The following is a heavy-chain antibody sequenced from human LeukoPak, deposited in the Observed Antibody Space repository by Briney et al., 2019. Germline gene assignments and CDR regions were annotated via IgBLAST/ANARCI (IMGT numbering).Heavy chain of an antibody. CDR1: GGTFSSYA. CDR3: ARGDPYCSSTSCYLADYYYYYMDV. D-gene: IGHD2-2*01. Sequence: ASVKVSCKASGGTFSSYAISWVRQAPGQGLEWMGGIIPIFGTANYAQKFQGRVTITTDESTSTAYMELSSLRSEDTAVYYCARGDPYCSSTSCYLADYYYYYMDVWGKGTTVIVSS. J-gene: IGHJ6*03. V-gene: IGHV1-69*05. CDR2: IIPIFGTA.